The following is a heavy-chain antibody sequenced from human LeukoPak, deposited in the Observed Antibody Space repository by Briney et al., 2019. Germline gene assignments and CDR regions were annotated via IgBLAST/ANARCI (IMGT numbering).Heavy chain of an antibody. CDR2: IKGDASDI. CDR3: ARICSGTDCHIPD. V-gene: IGHV3-74*01. Sequence: PGGSLRLSCAASGFSFSSHWMHWVRQVPGKGVEWISRIKGDASDINYADFAKGRFAISRDNAKNTVYLQIDSLRDEDTALYYCARICSGTDCHIPDWGQGTLVTVSS. J-gene: IGHJ4*02. CDR1: GFSFSSHW. D-gene: IGHD2-2*02.